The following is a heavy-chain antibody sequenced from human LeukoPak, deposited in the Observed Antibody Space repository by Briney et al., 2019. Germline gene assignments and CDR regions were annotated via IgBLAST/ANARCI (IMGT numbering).Heavy chain of an antibody. J-gene: IGHJ4*02. V-gene: IGHV1-46*01. CDR2: INPSGGST. CDR3: AREYGSGSYRGFDY. CDR1: RDTFTNYY. Sequence: ASVNVSCKASRDTFTNYYMHWVRQAPAQGLEWMGIINPSGGSTSYAQKFQGRVTITSDTPTRTVYMELSSLRSDDTAVYYCAREYGSGSYRGFDYWGQGTLVTVSS. D-gene: IGHD3-10*01.